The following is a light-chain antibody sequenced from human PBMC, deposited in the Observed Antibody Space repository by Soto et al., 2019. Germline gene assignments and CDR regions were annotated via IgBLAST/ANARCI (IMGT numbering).Light chain of an antibody. CDR3: SSNTSSGTYV. V-gene: IGLV2-18*02. Sequence: QSVLTQPPSVSGSPGQSVAISCTGTSSDVGSYNRVSWYRQPPGTAPELMIYEVTDRPSGVPDRFSGSKSGNTASLTISGLQAEDEADYYCSSNTSSGTYVFGTGTRSPS. J-gene: IGLJ1*01. CDR1: SSDVGSYNR. CDR2: EVT.